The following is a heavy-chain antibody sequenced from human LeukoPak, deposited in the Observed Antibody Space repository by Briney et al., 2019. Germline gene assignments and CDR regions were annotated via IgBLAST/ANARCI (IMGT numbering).Heavy chain of an antibody. Sequence: SETLSLTCTVSGGSIISHYWNWIRQSPGKGLEWIGYIYDSGGSNYNPSLKSRATMSVDTSKNQFSLKLSSVTAADTAVYYCVTMRDWFDPWGQGTLVTVSS. V-gene: IGHV4-59*11. J-gene: IGHJ5*02. CDR2: IYDSGGS. CDR3: VTMRDWFDP. CDR1: GGSIISHY.